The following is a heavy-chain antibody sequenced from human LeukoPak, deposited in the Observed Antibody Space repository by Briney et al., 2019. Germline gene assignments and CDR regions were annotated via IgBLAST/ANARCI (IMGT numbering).Heavy chain of an antibody. CDR2: ISSSGSTI. Sequence: PGGSLRLSCAASGFTFRSYEMNWVRQVPGKGLEWVSYISSSGSTIYYADSVRGRFTISRDNAKNSVHLQMNSLRAEDTAVYYCAGVHITMIRGINSFDYWGQGTLVTVSS. V-gene: IGHV3-48*03. J-gene: IGHJ4*02. D-gene: IGHD3-10*01. CDR1: GFTFRSYE. CDR3: AGVHITMIRGINSFDY.